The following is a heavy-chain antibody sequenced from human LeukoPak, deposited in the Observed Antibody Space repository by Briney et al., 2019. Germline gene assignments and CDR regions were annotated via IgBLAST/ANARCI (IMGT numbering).Heavy chain of an antibody. Sequence: GGSLRLSCAGSGFSFSSYGMHWVRQAPGKGLEWMAFIRSDGSNKYYADSVKGRFTISRDNSKNTLYLQMNSLRAEDTAVYYCARSVDIVATTNRNLFDYWGQGTLVTVSS. V-gene: IGHV3-30*02. D-gene: IGHD5-12*01. CDR2: IRSDGSNK. CDR1: GFSFSSYG. J-gene: IGHJ4*02. CDR3: ARSVDIVATTNRNLFDY.